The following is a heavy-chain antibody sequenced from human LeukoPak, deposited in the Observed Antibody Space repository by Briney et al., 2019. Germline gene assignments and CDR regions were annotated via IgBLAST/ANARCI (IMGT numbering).Heavy chain of an antibody. CDR1: GFSFSTYA. Sequence: GGSLRLSCAASGFSFSTYAMSWVRQAPGKGLEWVSAISGSGGRTYYADSVKGRFTVSRDNSKNTLYLQMNSLRAEDTAVYYCAKEWSSSGFFDYWGQGTLVTVSS. V-gene: IGHV3-23*01. J-gene: IGHJ4*02. D-gene: IGHD3-22*01. CDR3: AKEWSSSGFFDY. CDR2: ISGSGGRT.